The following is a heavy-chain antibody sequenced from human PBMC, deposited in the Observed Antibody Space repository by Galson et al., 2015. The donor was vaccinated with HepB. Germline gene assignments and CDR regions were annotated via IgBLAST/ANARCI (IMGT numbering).Heavy chain of an antibody. CDR1: GFTFSRYS. D-gene: IGHD5-12*01. CDR2: ISSNGAYP. V-gene: IGHV3-64*04. Sequence: SLRLSCAASGFTFSRYSMHWVRQAPGKGLEYVSAISSNGAYPYYADSVKGRFTISRDNSKNTLYLQMNSLRAEDTAVYYCARARGYSGYDFRRMAFDIWGQGTMVTVSS. J-gene: IGHJ3*02. CDR3: ARARGYSGYDFRRMAFDI.